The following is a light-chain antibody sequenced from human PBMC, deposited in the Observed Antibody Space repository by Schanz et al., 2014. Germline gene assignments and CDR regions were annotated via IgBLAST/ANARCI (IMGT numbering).Light chain of an antibody. Sequence: QSVLTQPASVSGSPGQSITMSCTGTTSDIGGHNHVSWLKQHPDKVPKLIIYDVNRRPSGISDRFSGSKSGNTASLTISGLQAEDEADYYCTSFKSDTTWVFGGGTKLTVL. CDR2: DVN. CDR3: TSFKSDTTWV. J-gene: IGLJ3*02. CDR1: TSDIGGHNH. V-gene: IGLV2-14*03.